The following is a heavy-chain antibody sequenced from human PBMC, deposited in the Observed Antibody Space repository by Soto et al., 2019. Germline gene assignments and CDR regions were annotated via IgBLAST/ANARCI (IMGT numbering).Heavy chain of an antibody. D-gene: IGHD3-22*01. V-gene: IGHV3-21*01. J-gene: IGHJ6*02. CDR1: GFTFTSYS. Sequence: GGALRLSCAASGFTFTSYSMNWVRQAPGEGPEWVSSISSSSSSIYYADSVKGRFTISRDNAKNSLYLQMNSLRAEDTAVYYCAREFHYYDSSGYAPRMDVWGQGTTVTSP. CDR2: ISSSSSSI. CDR3: AREFHYYDSSGYAPRMDV.